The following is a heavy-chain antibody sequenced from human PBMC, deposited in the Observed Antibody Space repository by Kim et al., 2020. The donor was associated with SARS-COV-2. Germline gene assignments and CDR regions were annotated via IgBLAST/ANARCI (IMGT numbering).Heavy chain of an antibody. Sequence: GGSLRLSCAASGFTFSSYGMHWVRQARGNVWAWVAVISAAGCNKYYADSVKGRFTISRDNSKNTLYLQMNSLRAEDTAVYYCAKEEGSGYSSGWTYYYYGMDVWGQGTTVTVSS. CDR3: AKEEGSGYSSGWTYYYYGMDV. V-gene: IGHV3-30*18. D-gene: IGHD6-19*01. CDR2: ISAAGCNK. CDR1: GFTFSSYG. J-gene: IGHJ6*02.